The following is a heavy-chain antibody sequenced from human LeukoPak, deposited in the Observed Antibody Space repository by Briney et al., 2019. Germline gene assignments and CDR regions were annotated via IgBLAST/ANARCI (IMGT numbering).Heavy chain of an antibody. D-gene: IGHD3-10*01. CDR2: INSDGSST. V-gene: IGHV3-74*01. CDR1: GFTFSSYA. Sequence: PGGSLRLSCAASGFTFSSYAMSWVRQAPGKGLEWVSRINSDGSSTSYADSVKGRFTISRDNAKNTLYLQMNSLRAEDTAVYYCARGFRGGSGSYYKYYYYGMDVWGKGTTVTVSS. CDR3: ARGFRGGSGSYYKYYYYGMDV. J-gene: IGHJ6*04.